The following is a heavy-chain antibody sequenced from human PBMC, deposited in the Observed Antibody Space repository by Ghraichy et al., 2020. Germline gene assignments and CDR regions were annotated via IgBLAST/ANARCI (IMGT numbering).Heavy chain of an antibody. CDR3: ARGTRLDSVVYFDF. Sequence: SETLSLTCTVYGGSFSVYYWTWIRQPPGKGPELIGEVDHSGSTNYIPSLKSRVTMSVDTSKNQFSLKLTYVTAADTAVYFCARGTRLDSVVYFDFWGQGVLVTVSS. J-gene: IGHJ4*02. V-gene: IGHV4-34*01. CDR2: VDHSGST. CDR1: GGSFSVYY.